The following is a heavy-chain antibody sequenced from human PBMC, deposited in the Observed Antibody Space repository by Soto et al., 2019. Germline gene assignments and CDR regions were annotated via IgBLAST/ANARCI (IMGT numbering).Heavy chain of an antibody. D-gene: IGHD6-19*01. Sequence: SETLSLTCTVSGGSISSSSYYWGWIRQPPGKGLEWIGSIYYSGSTYYNPSLKSRVTISVDTSKNQFSLKLSSVTAADTAVYYCARHEGGPVAGTFEGSDGYNWFDPWGQGTLVTVSS. V-gene: IGHV4-39*01. CDR1: GGSISSSSYY. J-gene: IGHJ5*02. CDR2: IYYSGST. CDR3: ARHEGGPVAGTFEGSDGYNWFDP.